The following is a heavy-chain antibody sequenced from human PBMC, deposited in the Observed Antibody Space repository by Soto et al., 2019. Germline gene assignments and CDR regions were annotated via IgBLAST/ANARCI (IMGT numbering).Heavy chain of an antibody. CDR2: IYSSGST. D-gene: IGHD3-3*01. CDR1: GGAIGSHY. J-gene: IGHJ5*02. CDR3: ARGQRFSDWFDP. Sequence: ASETLSRTCTLSGGAIGSHYWTWIRQPAGKGLEWIGRIYSSGSTQYNPSLQSRVTMSLDTSKNQFSLRLESVTAADTTVYYCARGQRFSDWFDPWGQGTLVTVSS. V-gene: IGHV4-4*07.